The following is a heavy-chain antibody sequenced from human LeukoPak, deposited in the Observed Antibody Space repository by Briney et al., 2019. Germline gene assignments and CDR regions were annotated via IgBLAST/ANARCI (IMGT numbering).Heavy chain of an antibody. Sequence: SETLSLTCTVSGGSISSYYWSWIRQPPGKGLEWIGEINHSGSTNYNTSLKSRVTISVDTSKNQFSLKLSSVTAADTAVYYCARGSGSSGYLRRLDYWGQGTLVTVSS. CDR1: GGSISSYY. D-gene: IGHD3-22*01. V-gene: IGHV4-34*01. CDR2: INHSGST. CDR3: ARGSGSSGYLRRLDY. J-gene: IGHJ4*02.